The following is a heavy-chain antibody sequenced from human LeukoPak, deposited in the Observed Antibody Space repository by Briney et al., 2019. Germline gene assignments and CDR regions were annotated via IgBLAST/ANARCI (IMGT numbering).Heavy chain of an antibody. Sequence: GGSLRLSCAASGFTFSSYEMNWVRQAPGKGLEWVSCISSSGSTIYYADSVKGRFTISRDNAKDSLYLQMNSLRAEDTAVYYCAELGITMIGGVWGKGTTVTISS. J-gene: IGHJ6*04. CDR1: GFTFSSYE. V-gene: IGHV3-48*03. CDR3: AELGITMIGGV. CDR2: ISSSGSTI. D-gene: IGHD3-10*02.